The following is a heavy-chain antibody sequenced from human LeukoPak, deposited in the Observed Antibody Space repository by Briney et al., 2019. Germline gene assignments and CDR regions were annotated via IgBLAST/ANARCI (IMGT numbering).Heavy chain of an antibody. J-gene: IGHJ5*02. CDR2: IYPTGGST. D-gene: IGHD1-26*01. V-gene: IGHV1-46*01. CDR1: GYTFTSYY. CDR3: ARDNSVGDNAWWFDP. Sequence: ASVKVSCKASGYTFTSYYMHWVRQAPGQGLEWMGLIYPTGGSTGYAQKFQGRVTMTRDMSTSTDYMELSSLRSEDTAIYYCARDNSVGDNAWWFDPWGQGTLVTVSS.